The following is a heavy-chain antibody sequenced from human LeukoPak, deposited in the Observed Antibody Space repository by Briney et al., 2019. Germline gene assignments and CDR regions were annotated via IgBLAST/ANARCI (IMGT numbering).Heavy chain of an antibody. J-gene: IGHJ5*02. CDR1: GFTFSSYS. D-gene: IGHD2-2*02. V-gene: IGHV3-21*01. CDR3: SKDQLLYDNWFDP. Sequence: PGGSLRLSCAASGFTFSSYSMNWVRQAPGKGLEWVSSISSSSSYIYYADSVKGRFTISRDNAKNLLYLQMNSLRAEDTAVYYCSKDQLLYDNWFDPWGQGILVTVSS. CDR2: ISSSSSYI.